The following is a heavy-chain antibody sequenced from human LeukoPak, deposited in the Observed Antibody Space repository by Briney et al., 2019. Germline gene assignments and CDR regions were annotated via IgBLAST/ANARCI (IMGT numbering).Heavy chain of an antibody. Sequence: GGSLRLSCAASGFIFNQYWMHWVRQAPGAGLEWVSRLKTDGSRTNYADSVKGRFTISRDNARNTVYLQMNSLRAEDTAVYYCSRDHPGSNSLDYWGQGTLVTASS. CDR1: GFIFNQYW. CDR3: SRDHPGSNSLDY. D-gene: IGHD4-11*01. J-gene: IGHJ4*02. CDR2: LKTDGSRT. V-gene: IGHV3-74*01.